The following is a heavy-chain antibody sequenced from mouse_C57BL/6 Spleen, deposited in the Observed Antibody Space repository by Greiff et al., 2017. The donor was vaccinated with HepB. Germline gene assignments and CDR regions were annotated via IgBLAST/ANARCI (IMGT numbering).Heavy chain of an antibody. CDR3: RISTINA. CDR2: TDPANGNT. D-gene: IGHD5-2*01. CDR1: GYNIKDIY. J-gene: IGHJ2*01. Sequence: EVQLQQSGAELVKPAASLKLSCTASGYNIKDIYIHWVKQRPEKGLERIRRTDPANGNTKYDPKFQGKATITADTSSNTAYLQLCSLTSEDTAVYYCRISTINAWGQGTTLTVSS. V-gene: IGHV14-3*02.